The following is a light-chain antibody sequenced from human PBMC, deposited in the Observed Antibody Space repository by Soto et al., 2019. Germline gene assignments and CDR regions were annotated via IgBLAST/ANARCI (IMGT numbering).Light chain of an antibody. V-gene: IGKV1-5*01. CDR3: QQYYNYPWM. Sequence: DIQMTQSPATLFASVGDRVAITCRASQSISTWLAWYQQKPGNAPRLLIYDASSLKSGVPSRFSGSGSGTEFTLTISSLQPDDFATYYCQQYYNYPWMFGQGTKVEIK. J-gene: IGKJ1*01. CDR1: QSISTW. CDR2: DAS.